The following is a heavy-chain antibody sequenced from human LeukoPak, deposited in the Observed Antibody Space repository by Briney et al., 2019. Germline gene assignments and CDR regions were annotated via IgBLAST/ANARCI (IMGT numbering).Heavy chain of an antibody. CDR2: IYYSGST. D-gene: IGHD3-10*01. Sequence: SETLSLTCTVSGGSISSYYWSWIRQPPGKGLEWIGYIYYSGSTNYNPSLKSRVTISVDTSKNQFSLKLSSVTAADTAVYYCARAAILWFGELSNHAFDIWGQGTMVTVSS. V-gene: IGHV4-59*08. CDR3: ARAAILWFGELSNHAFDI. J-gene: IGHJ3*02. CDR1: GGSISSYY.